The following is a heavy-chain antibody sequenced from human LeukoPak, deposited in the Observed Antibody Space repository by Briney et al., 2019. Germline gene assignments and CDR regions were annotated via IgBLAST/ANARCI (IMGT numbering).Heavy chain of an antibody. CDR1: GFTFSSYA. CDR3: ARDSFKRYSGYFDY. V-gene: IGHV3-30*04. J-gene: IGHJ4*02. Sequence: PGRSLRLSCAASGFTFSSYAMHWVHQAPGKGLEWVAVISYDGSNKYYADSVKGRFTISRDNSKNTLYLQMDSLRAEDTAVYYCARDSFKRYSGYFDYWGQGTLVTVSS. D-gene: IGHD1-26*01. CDR2: ISYDGSNK.